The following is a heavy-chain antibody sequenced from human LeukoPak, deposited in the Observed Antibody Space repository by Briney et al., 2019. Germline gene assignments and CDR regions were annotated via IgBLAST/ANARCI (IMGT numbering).Heavy chain of an antibody. J-gene: IGHJ6*03. Sequence: SVKVSCKASGGTFSSYPLSWVRQAPGQGLEWMGGIIPIYTGPDYAQRFQGGLTITTDESATAAYMELSSLTSEDTAVYYCATGVGDYDYYYHMDVWGRGTTVTVSS. CDR2: IIPIYTGP. V-gene: IGHV1-69*05. CDR1: GGTFSSYP. CDR3: ATGVGDYDYYYHMDV. D-gene: IGHD2-21*02.